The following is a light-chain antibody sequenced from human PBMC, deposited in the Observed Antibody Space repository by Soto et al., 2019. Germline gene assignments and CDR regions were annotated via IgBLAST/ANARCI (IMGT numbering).Light chain of an antibody. CDR2: EVS. CDR3: SLYTSSSTSYV. V-gene: IGLV2-18*01. Sequence: QSVLTQPPSVSGSPGQSVTISCTGTSSDVGSYNRVSWYQQPPGTAPKLMIYEVSNRPSGVPDRFSGSKSGNTASLTISGLQAEDEADYYCSLYTSSSTSYVFXTGTKGTVL. CDR1: SSDVGSYNR. J-gene: IGLJ1*01.